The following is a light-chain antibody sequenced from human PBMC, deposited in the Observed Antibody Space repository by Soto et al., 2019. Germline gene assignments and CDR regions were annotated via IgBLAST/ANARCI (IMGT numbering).Light chain of an antibody. CDR3: QQFSSYPLT. J-gene: IGKJ4*01. Sequence: ELVLTQSPGTLSLSPGARATLSCRASQTVRNNYLAWYQQKPGQAPRLLIYDASSRATGIPDRFSGDGSGTDLTITISRLEPEDVEVYDGQQFSSYPLTFGGGTKGDI. CDR1: QTVRNNY. V-gene: IGKV3-20*01. CDR2: DAS.